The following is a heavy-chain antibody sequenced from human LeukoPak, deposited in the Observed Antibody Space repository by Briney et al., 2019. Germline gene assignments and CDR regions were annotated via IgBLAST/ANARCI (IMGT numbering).Heavy chain of an antibody. CDR3: ARAIKVSGSSCPYFDY. J-gene: IGHJ4*02. CDR1: GFAFSTYS. D-gene: IGHD1-26*01. CDR2: ISSSSRTI. Sequence: GGSLRLSCAASGFAFSTYSMNWVRQAPGKGLEWISYISSSSRTIYYADSVKGRFTISRDNARSSLYLQMNSLRGEDTAVYYCARAIKVSGSSCPYFDYWGQGTLVTVSS. V-gene: IGHV3-48*01.